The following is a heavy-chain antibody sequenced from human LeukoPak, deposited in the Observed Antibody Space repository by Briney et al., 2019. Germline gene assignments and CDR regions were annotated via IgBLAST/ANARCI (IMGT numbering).Heavy chain of an antibody. D-gene: IGHD6-13*01. J-gene: IGHJ5*02. Sequence: SETLSLTCTVSGGSISSYYWSWIRQPPGKGLEWIGYIYYSGSTNYNPSLKSRVTISVDTSKNQFSLKLSSVTAADTAVYYCARSWREITIGFDPWGQGTLVTVSS. CDR3: ARSWREITIGFDP. CDR1: GGSISSYY. CDR2: IYYSGST. V-gene: IGHV4-59*01.